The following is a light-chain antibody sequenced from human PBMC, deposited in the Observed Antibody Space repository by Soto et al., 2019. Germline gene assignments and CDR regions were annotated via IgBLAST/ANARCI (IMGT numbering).Light chain of an antibody. CDR2: EVS. CDR3: TSYAGSNIWV. CDR1: SSDVGAYNY. V-gene: IGLV2-8*01. J-gene: IGLJ3*02. Sequence: QSVLTQPPSASGSPGQSVTISCTGTSSDVGAYNYVSWYQQYPGKAPKLMIYEVSKRSSGVPDRFSGSKSGKTASLTVSGLQPEDEADYYCTSYAGSNIWVFGGGTKVTVL.